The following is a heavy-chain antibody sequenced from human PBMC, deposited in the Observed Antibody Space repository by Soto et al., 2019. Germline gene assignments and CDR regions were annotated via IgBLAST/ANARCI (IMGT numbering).Heavy chain of an antibody. D-gene: IGHD2-15*01. J-gene: IGHJ4*02. CDR3: ARHECRGGSCYSGGTMDY. Sequence: GESLKISCKGSGYTFTSYWIGWVRQMPGKGLEWMGIIYPGDSDTRYSPSFQGQVTISADKAINTAYLQWSSLQASDTAIYYCARHECRGGSCYSGGTMDYWGQGTMVTVSS. CDR2: IYPGDSDT. CDR1: GYTFTSYW. V-gene: IGHV5-51*01.